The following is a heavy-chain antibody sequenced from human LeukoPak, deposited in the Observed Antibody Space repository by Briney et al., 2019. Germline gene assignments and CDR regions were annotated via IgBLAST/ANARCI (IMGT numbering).Heavy chain of an antibody. CDR1: GGSISNYY. Sequence: SETLSLTCTVSGGSISNYYWSWFRQPAGKGLEWIGRIYSSGNTNYNPSLKSRVTMSVDTSKNQFSLKLSPVTAADTAVYYCAKEERGDSSVWYEDYWGQGTLVTVSS. J-gene: IGHJ4*02. CDR3: AKEERGDSSVWYEDY. V-gene: IGHV4-4*07. CDR2: IYSSGNT. D-gene: IGHD6-19*01.